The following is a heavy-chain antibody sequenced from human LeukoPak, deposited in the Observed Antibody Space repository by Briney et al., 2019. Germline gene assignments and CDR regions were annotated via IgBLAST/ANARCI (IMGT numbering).Heavy chain of an antibody. CDR3: ARDNSVGDNAWWFDP. Sequence: ASVKVSCKASGYTFTSYYVHWVRQAPGQGLEWMGLINPTGGSTGCAQKFQGRVTMTRDMSTSTDYMELSSLRSEDTAIYYCARDNSVGDNAWWFDPWGQGTLVTVSS. CDR1: GYTFTSYY. J-gene: IGHJ5*02. D-gene: IGHD1-26*01. V-gene: IGHV1-46*01. CDR2: INPTGGST.